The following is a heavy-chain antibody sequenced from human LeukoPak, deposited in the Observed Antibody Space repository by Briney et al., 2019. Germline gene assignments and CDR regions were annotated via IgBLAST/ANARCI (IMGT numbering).Heavy chain of an antibody. V-gene: IGHV3-30*04. CDR1: GFTFSSYA. CDR3: ARSYSSSWPPLDC. CDR2: ISYDGSNK. J-gene: IGHJ4*02. D-gene: IGHD6-13*01. Sequence: GGSLRLSCAASGFTFSSYAMHWVRQAPGKGLEWVAAISYDGSNKYYADSVKGRFTISRDNSKNTLYLQMNSLRAEDTAVYYCARSYSSSWPPLDCWGQGTLVTVSS.